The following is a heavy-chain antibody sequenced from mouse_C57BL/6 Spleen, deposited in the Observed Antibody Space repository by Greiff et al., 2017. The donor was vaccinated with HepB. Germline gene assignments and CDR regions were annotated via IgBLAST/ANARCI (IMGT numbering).Heavy chain of an antibody. D-gene: IGHD1-1*01. J-gene: IGHJ1*03. Sequence: QVQLQQPGAELVKPGASVKLSCKASGYTFTSYWMQWVKQRPGQGLEWIGEIDPSDSYTNYNQKFKGKATLTVDTSSSTAYMQLSSLTSEDSAVYYWARRGKLLNGSSDRYFDVWGTGTTVTVSS. CDR1: GYTFTSYW. V-gene: IGHV1-50*01. CDR2: IDPSDSYT. CDR3: ARRGKLLNGSSDRYFDV.